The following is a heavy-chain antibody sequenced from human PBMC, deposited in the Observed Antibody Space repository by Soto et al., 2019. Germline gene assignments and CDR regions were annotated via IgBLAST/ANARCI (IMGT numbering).Heavy chain of an antibody. D-gene: IGHD6-19*01. CDR2: ISASGSTI. Sequence: PGGSLRLSCEASAFTFSSYEMNWVRRAPGKGLEWVSYISASGSTIYYADSVKGRFTISRDNAKNSLYLQMSSLRAEDTALYYCARDRSGYGLDVWGQGTTVTVSS. V-gene: IGHV3-48*03. CDR1: AFTFSSYE. J-gene: IGHJ6*02. CDR3: ARDRSGYGLDV.